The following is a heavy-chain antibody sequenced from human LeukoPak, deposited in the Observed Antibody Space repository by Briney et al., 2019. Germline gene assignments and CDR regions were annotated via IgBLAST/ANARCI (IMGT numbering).Heavy chain of an antibody. CDR2: IYYTGST. CDR1: GGSISSFY. V-gene: IGHV4-59*08. D-gene: IGHD3-10*01. Sequence: SETLSLTCSVSGGSISSFYWSWIRQPPGKGLESIGFIYYTGSTNYNPSLKSRVTISVDTSKNQFSLRLTSVTAADTAVYYCARGWFGELNYFDYWGQGTLVTVSS. CDR3: ARGWFGELNYFDY. J-gene: IGHJ4*02.